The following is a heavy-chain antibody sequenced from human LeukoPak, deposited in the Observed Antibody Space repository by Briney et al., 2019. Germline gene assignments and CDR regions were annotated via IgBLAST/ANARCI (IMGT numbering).Heavy chain of an antibody. Sequence: GGSLRLSCADSGFTFSSYWMHWVRQGPGKKGLVWVSRINSDGSSIAYADSVEGRFTISRDNAKNTLDLQMNSLRAEDTAVYFCVRGAPFDYWGQGTLVTVSS. CDR2: INSDGSSI. V-gene: IGHV3-74*01. J-gene: IGHJ4*02. CDR1: GFTFSSYW. CDR3: VRGAPFDY.